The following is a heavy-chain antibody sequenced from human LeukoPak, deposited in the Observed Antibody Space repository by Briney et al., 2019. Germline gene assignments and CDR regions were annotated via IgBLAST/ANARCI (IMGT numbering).Heavy chain of an antibody. CDR3: ARLDVLRYFDWLGIDY. CDR2: IYHSGST. D-gene: IGHD3-9*01. Sequence: PSETLSLTCAVSGGSISSSNWWSWVRQPPGKGLEWIGEIYHSGSTNYNPSLKSRVTISVDTSKNQFSLKLSSVTAADTAVYYCARLDVLRYFDWLGIDYWGQGTLVTVSS. CDR1: GGSISSSNW. J-gene: IGHJ4*02. V-gene: IGHV4-4*02.